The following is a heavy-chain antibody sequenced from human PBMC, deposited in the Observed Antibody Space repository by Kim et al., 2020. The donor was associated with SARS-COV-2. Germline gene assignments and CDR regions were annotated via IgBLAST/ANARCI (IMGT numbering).Heavy chain of an antibody. CDR1: GGSFSGYY. CDR3: ASWGPAVAGFYD. V-gene: IGHV4-34*01. D-gene: IGHD6-19*01. CDR2: INHSGST. Sequence: SETLTLTCAVYGGSFSGYYWSWIRQPPGKGLEWIGEINHSGSTNYNPSLKSRVTISVDTSKNQFSLKLSSVTAADPAVYYCASWGPAVAGFYDWGQGTLVTVSS. J-gene: IGHJ4*02.